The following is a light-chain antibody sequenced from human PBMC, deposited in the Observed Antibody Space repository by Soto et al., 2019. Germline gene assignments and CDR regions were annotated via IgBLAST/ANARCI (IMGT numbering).Light chain of an antibody. CDR1: QSVSSN. CDR2: DAS. J-gene: IGKJ4*01. CDR3: QQYNNWPLT. Sequence: EVVMTQSPATLSVSPGERATLSCRASQSVSSNLAWYQQKPGHAPRLLIYDASTRATGIPAGFSGSGSGTEFPLTISSLQSEDFAVYHCQQYNNWPLTFGGGTKVDIK. V-gene: IGKV3D-15*01.